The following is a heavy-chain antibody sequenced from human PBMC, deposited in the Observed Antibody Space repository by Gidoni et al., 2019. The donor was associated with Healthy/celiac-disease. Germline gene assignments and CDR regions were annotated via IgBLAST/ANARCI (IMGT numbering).Heavy chain of an antibody. J-gene: IGHJ4*02. CDR1: GFPFSDYY. V-gene: IGHV3-11*06. CDR3: ARDNYYDSSGYRGDY. CDR2: ISSSSSYT. D-gene: IGHD3-22*01. Sequence: QVQLVESGGGLVKPGGSLRLSCEASGFPFSDYYMSWIRQAPGKGLEWVSYISSSSSYTNYADSVKGRFTISRDNAKNSLYLQMNSLRAEDTAVYYCARDNYYDSSGYRGDYWGQGTLVTVSS.